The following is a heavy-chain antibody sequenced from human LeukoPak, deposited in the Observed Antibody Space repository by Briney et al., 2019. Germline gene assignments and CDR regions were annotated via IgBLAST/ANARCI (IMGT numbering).Heavy chain of an antibody. CDR1: GYTFNGYY. Sequence: ASVKVSCKASGYTFNGYYMYWVRQAPAQGLEWMGWINPHSGDTNYVQKFHGRVTITRVTSIGPDSVELNRVRSDDTAVYYCARAPGSISRFGSYWGQGTLVTVSS. J-gene: IGHJ4*01. CDR3: ARAPGSISRFGSY. V-gene: IGHV1-2*02. CDR2: INPHSGDT. D-gene: IGHD2-2*01.